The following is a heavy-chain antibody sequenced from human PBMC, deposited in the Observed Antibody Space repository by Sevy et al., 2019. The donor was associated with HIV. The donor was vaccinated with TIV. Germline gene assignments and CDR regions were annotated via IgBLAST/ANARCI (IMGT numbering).Heavy chain of an antibody. Sequence: ASVKVSRRTSGYSFTTYGISWVRQAPGQGLEWMGWINGYDGNTNYAQNFQGRVSMTTDTSTSTANMRLMSLTSDDTAVYYCARVKVGVHYSSYYMDVWGKGTTVTVSS. D-gene: IGHD2-15*01. CDR1: GYSFTTYG. CDR2: INGYDGNT. V-gene: IGHV1-18*01. CDR3: ARVKVGVHYSSYYMDV. J-gene: IGHJ6*03.